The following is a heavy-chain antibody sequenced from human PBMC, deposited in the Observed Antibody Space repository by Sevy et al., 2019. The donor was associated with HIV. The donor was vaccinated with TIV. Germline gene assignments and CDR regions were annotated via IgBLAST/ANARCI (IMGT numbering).Heavy chain of an antibody. J-gene: IGHJ6*03. CDR3: AKGDYVFPKPYYMDV. CDR2: ISGSGGST. Sequence: GGSLRLSCAASGFTFSSYAMSWVRQAPGKGLEWVSAISGSGGSTYYAASVKGRFTISRDNSKNTLYLQMNSLRAEDTAVYYCAKGDYVFPKPYYMDVWGKGTTVTVSS. D-gene: IGHD4-17*01. CDR1: GFTFSSYA. V-gene: IGHV3-23*01.